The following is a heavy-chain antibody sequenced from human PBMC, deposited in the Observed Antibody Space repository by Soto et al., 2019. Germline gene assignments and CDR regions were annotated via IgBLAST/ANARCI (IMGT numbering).Heavy chain of an antibody. Sequence: QVQLQESGPGPVKPSETLSLTCTVSGGSISSYYWSWIRQPPGKGLEWIGYIYYSGSTNYNPSLKRRVTISVDTSKNQFSLKLSSVTAADTAVYYCARRYGGTFDYWGQGTLVTVSS. CDR2: IYYSGST. D-gene: IGHD2-15*01. CDR3: ARRYGGTFDY. V-gene: IGHV4-59*08. J-gene: IGHJ4*02. CDR1: GGSISSYY.